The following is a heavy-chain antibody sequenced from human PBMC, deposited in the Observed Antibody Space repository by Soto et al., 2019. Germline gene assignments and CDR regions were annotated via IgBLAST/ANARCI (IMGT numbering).Heavy chain of an antibody. D-gene: IGHD2-2*01. CDR2: INHSGST. V-gene: IGHV4-34*01. J-gene: IGHJ6*03. CDR1: GGSFSGYY. CDR3: ARIIQTLVPAATFPRGYSYYYMDV. Sequence: QVQLQQWGAGLLKPSETLSLTCAVYGGSFSGYYWSWIRQPPGKGLEWIGEINHSGSTNYNPSLKSRVTISVDTSKNQFSLKLSSVTAADTAVYYCARIIQTLVPAATFPRGYSYYYMDVWGKGTTVTVSS.